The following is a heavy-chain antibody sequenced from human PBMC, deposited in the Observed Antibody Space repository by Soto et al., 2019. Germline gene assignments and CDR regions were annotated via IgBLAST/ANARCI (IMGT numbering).Heavy chain of an antibody. D-gene: IGHD4-17*01. Sequence: EVQLVESGGGLVQPGGSLRLSCAASGFAFSSHWMTWVRQAPGKGLEWVANIKQDGSGEYYVDSVKGRFTISRDNAKNSLSLQMNSLRAEDTAVYYCASVAPTTYGDQQLECWGQGTLVTVSS. CDR1: GFAFSSHW. V-gene: IGHV3-7*01. J-gene: IGHJ4*02. CDR3: ASVAPTTYGDQQLEC. CDR2: IKQDGSGE.